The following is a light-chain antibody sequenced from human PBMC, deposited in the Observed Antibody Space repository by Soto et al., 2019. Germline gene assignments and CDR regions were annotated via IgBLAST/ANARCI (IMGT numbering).Light chain of an antibody. V-gene: IGKV3-11*01. CDR2: DAS. CDR3: QQRSNWPLYT. CDR1: QSVSSY. Sequence: EIVLTQSPATLSLSPGERATLSCRASQSVSSYLACYQQKPGQAPRLLIYDASNRATGIPARFSGSGSGTDFTLTISSLEPEDFAVYYCQQRSNWPLYTFGQGTKVDIK. J-gene: IGKJ2*01.